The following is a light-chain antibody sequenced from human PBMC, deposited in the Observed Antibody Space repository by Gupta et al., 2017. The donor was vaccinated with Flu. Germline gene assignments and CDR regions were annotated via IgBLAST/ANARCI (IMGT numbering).Light chain of an antibody. V-gene: IGLV1-44*01. Sequence: QSGLTQPPPASGTPGQRVTISCSGGSSNIGSNTVNWYQQLPGTAPKLVIYNNNERPSGVPDRFSGSKSGTSASLAISGLQSEDEADYSCAVWEDSLNGWVFGGGTKLTVL. CDR2: NNN. J-gene: IGLJ3*02. CDR3: AVWEDSLNGWV. CDR1: SSNIGSNT.